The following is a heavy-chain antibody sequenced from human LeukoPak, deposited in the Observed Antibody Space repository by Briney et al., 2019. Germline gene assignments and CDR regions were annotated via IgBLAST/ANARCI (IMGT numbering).Heavy chain of an antibody. V-gene: IGHV3-33*01. Sequence: PSGGSLRLSCAASGFTFTSYGMHWVRQAPGKGLDWVALIWDDGNNKYYADSVRGRFTISRDNSKNTLYLQMNSLRAEDTAVYYCARDNGEWRLNWFDHWGQGTLVTVSS. CDR2: IWDDGNNK. CDR3: ARDNGEWRLNWFDH. D-gene: IGHD2-8*01. J-gene: IGHJ5*02. CDR1: GFTFTSYG.